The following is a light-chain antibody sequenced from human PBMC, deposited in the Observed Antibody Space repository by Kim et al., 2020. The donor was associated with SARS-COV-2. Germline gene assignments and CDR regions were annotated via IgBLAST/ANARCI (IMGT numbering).Light chain of an antibody. CDR2: GAS. Sequence: SPGATATLSCRTSQNVHSNLAWYQQKPGQAPRLLIYGASTRATDIPARFSGGGSDTEFTLTISSLQSEDFAVYYCQQYNDWPPYTFGQGTKVEIK. CDR3: QQYNDWPPYT. CDR1: QNVHSN. V-gene: IGKV3-15*01. J-gene: IGKJ2*01.